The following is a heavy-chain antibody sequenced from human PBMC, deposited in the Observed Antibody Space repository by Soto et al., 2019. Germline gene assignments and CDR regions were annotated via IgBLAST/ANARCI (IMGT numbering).Heavy chain of an antibody. CDR2: IIPIFGTA. CDR3: ARGYEYSSFPADY. CDR1: GGTFSSYA. V-gene: IGHV1-69*13. Sequence: VASVKVSCKASGGTFSSYAISWVRQAPGQGLEWMGGIIPIFGTANYAQKFQGRVTITADESTSTAYMELSSLRSEDTAVYYCARGYEYSSFPADYWGQGTLVTVSS. D-gene: IGHD6-6*01. J-gene: IGHJ4*02.